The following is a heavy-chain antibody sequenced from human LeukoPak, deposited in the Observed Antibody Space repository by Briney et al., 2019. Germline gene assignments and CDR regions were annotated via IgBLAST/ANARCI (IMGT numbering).Heavy chain of an antibody. CDR1: GGSISSYY. CDR3: ARGYDSSGYYLGDAFDI. CDR2: IYYSGST. D-gene: IGHD3-22*01. Sequence: SETLSLTCTVSGGSISSYYWSWIRQPPGKGLEWIGYIYYSGSTNYNPSLKSRVTISVDTSKNQFSLKLSSVTAADTAVYYCARGYDSSGYYLGDAFDIWGQGTMVTVSS. J-gene: IGHJ3*02. V-gene: IGHV4-59*12.